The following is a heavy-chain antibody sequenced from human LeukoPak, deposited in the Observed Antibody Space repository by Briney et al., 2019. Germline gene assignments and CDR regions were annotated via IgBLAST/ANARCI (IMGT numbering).Heavy chain of an antibody. CDR3: ARLGIAVAGTASGMDV. D-gene: IGHD6-19*01. J-gene: IGHJ6*02. CDR1: GGTFSSYA. CDR2: IIPILGIA. Sequence: SVKVSCKASGGTFSSYAISWVRQAPGQGLEWMCRIIPILGIANYAQKFQGRVTITADKSTSTAYMELSSLRSEDTAVYYCARLGIAVAGTASGMDVWGQGTTVTVSS. V-gene: IGHV1-69*04.